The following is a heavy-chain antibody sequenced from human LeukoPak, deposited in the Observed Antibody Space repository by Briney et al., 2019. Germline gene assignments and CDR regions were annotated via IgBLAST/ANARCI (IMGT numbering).Heavy chain of an antibody. Sequence: PSETLSLTCTVSGGSISSSSYYWGWIRQPPGKGLEWIGEIYHSGSTNYNPSLKSRVTISVDKSKNQFSLKLSSVTAADTAVYYCARDLEYFDLWGRGTLVTVSS. J-gene: IGHJ2*01. CDR3: ARDLEYFDL. CDR2: IYHSGST. CDR1: GGSISSSSYY. V-gene: IGHV4-39*07.